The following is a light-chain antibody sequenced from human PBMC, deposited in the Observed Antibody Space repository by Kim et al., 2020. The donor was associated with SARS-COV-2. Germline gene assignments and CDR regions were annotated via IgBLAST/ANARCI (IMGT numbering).Light chain of an antibody. V-gene: IGKV3-20*01. J-gene: IGKJ1*01. Sequence: SPGERATRSCRASQSVSSSYLAWYQQKPGQAPRLLIYGTSIRATAIPDRFSGSGSGTDFTLTISRLEPADFAVYYCQQYDGSPRTFGQGTKVDIK. CDR2: GTS. CDR1: QSVSSSY. CDR3: QQYDGSPRT.